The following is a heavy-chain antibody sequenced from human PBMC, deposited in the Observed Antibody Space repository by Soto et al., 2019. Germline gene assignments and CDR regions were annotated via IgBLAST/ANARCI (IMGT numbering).Heavy chain of an antibody. D-gene: IGHD3-10*01. CDR3: ARGTYYGSGNWFDP. CDR2: IYYSGST. J-gene: IGHJ5*02. CDR1: GGSISSYY. Sequence: PSETLSLTCTVSGGSISSYYWSWIRQPPGKGLEWIGYIYYSGSTNYNPSLKSRVTISVDTSKNQFSLKLSSVTAADTAVYYCARGTYYGSGNWFDPWGQGTLVTV. V-gene: IGHV4-59*01.